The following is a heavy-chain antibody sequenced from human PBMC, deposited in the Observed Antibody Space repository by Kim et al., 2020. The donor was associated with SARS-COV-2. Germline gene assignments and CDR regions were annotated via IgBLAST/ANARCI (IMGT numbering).Heavy chain of an antibody. CDR3: AKARMYYYDSSGYYGFDY. V-gene: IGHV3-33*06. J-gene: IGHJ4*02. Sequence: KGRFTISRDNSKNTLYLQMNSLRAEDTAVYYCAKARMYYYDSSGYYGFDYWGQGTLVTVSS. D-gene: IGHD3-22*01.